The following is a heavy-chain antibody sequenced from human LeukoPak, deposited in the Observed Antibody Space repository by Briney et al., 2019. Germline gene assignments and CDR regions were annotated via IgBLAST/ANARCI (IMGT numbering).Heavy chain of an antibody. D-gene: IGHD4-17*01. V-gene: IGHV4-4*07. J-gene: IGHJ4*02. CDR2: IYTSGST. CDR3: ARNGYYSIDY. CDR1: GGSISSYY. Sequence: PSETLSLTCTVSGGSISSYYWSWIRQPAGKGLEWIGRIYTSGSTNYNPSLKSRLSISLDKSKSQFSLNLSSLTAADTAVYFCARNGYYSIDYWGQGTLVTVSS.